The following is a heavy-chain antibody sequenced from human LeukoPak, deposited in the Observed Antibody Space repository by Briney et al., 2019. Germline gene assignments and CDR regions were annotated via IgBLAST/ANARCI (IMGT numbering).Heavy chain of an antibody. CDR1: GFTFSSYG. J-gene: IGHJ6*03. V-gene: IGHV3-23*01. CDR2: ISGSGGST. D-gene: IGHD2-2*01. CDR3: AKDGLQIVVVPAATFYYYYYMDV. Sequence: GGSLRLSCAASGFTFSSYGMSWLRQAPGKGLEWVSAISGSGGSTYYADSVKGRFTISRDNSKNTLYLQMNSLRAEDTAVYYCAKDGLQIVVVPAATFYYYYYMDVWGKGTTVTISS.